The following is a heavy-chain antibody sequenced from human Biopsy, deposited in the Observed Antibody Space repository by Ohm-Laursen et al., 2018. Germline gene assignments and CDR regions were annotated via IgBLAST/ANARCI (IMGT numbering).Heavy chain of an antibody. J-gene: IGHJ6*02. V-gene: IGHV3-48*01. D-gene: IGHD5-18*01. Sequence: SLRLSCAASGFTFSTYAMNWVRQAPGQGLEWISYISSTSSATYYADSVKGRFTISRDNSRDTLYLQMSSLRAEDTAVYYCAKDRYNYTPIGGFSMDVWGQGTTVTVSS. CDR3: AKDRYNYTPIGGFSMDV. CDR2: ISSTSSAT. CDR1: GFTFSTYA.